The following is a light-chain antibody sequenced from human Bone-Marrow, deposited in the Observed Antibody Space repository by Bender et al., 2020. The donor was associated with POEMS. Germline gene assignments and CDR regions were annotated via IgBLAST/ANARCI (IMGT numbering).Light chain of an antibody. CDR3: QVWDSTSDLVV. CDR2: DDT. J-gene: IGLJ2*01. V-gene: IGLV3-21*02. Sequence: SYVVTQPPSVSVAPGQTARITCGGNDIGSKSVHWYQQRPGQAPFLVVYDDTDRPSGIPERFSGSNSGNTATLTISRVEAGDEADYYCQVWDSTSDLVVFGGGTKLTVL. CDR1: DIGSKS.